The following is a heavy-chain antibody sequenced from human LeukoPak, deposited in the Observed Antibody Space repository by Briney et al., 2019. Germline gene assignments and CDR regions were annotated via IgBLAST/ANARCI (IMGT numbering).Heavy chain of an antibody. CDR1: GFIVSENY. CDR2: VYSGGLT. J-gene: IGHJ6*02. CDR3: VRDRWPGLGDF. Sequence: GGSLRLSCAASGFIVSENYMSWVRQAPGKGLEWVSTVYSGGLTFYADPVKGRFTISRDNSKNTLYLQMSGLRAEDTAVYYCVRDRWPGLGDFWGQGATVTVSS. V-gene: IGHV3-66*01. D-gene: IGHD6-19*01.